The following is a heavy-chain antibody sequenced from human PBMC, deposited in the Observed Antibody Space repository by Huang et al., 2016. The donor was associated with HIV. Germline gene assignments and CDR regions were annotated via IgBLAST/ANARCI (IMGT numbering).Heavy chain of an antibody. CDR3: AREGQGYAMDV. V-gene: IGHV1-46*01. CDR1: GYTFTSYS. Sequence: QVQLVQSGAEVKKPGASVKVSCKTSGYTFTSYSIHWVRQAPGQGLEWMGIIIPDVDSTSYGPKFQGRVTMTRDTSTSTVYMELSSLRSEDTAMYYCAREGQGYAMDVWGQGTTVTVSS. CDR2: IIPDVDST. J-gene: IGHJ6*02.